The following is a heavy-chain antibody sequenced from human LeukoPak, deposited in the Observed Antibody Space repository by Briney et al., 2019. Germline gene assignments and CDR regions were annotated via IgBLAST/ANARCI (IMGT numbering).Heavy chain of an antibody. CDR1: GFTFSSYG. CDR2: IRYDGSNK. CDR3: ARDAAAAGSNYYYYMDA. J-gene: IGHJ6*03. D-gene: IGHD6-13*01. V-gene: IGHV3-30*02. Sequence: GGSLRLSCAASGFTFSSYGMHWVRQAPGKGLERVAFIRYDGSNKYYADSVKGRFTISRDNSKNTVYLQMNSLRTEDTAVYCCARDAAAAGSNYYYYMDAWGKGTTVTVPS.